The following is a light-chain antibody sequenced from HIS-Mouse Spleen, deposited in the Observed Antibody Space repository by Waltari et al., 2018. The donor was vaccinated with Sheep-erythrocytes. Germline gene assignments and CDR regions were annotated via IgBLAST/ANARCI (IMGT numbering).Light chain of an antibody. J-gene: IGKJ1*01. CDR3: QQYGSSPRT. V-gene: IGKV3-20*01. CDR2: GAS. Sequence: EIVLTQSPGTLSLSPGERATLSCRASQSVSSSYLAWYQQKPGQAPRLLIYGASSRATGIPDRVSGIGSGTDFTLTISRLEPEDFAVYYCQQYGSSPRTFGQGTKVEIK. CDR1: QSVSSSY.